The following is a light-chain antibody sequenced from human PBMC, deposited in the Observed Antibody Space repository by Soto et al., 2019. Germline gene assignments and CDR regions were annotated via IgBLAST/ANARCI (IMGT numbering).Light chain of an antibody. CDR1: QSISTY. CDR3: QQNLITLYT. V-gene: IGKV1-39*01. Sequence: DIQMTQSPSSLSASVGDRVTITCRASQSISTYLNWYQQTPGKAPKLLIYGASSLQSGVPSRFSVSGSGTDFTLTITSLQPEDFASYYCQQNLITLYTFGQGTKLEFK. CDR2: GAS. J-gene: IGKJ2*01.